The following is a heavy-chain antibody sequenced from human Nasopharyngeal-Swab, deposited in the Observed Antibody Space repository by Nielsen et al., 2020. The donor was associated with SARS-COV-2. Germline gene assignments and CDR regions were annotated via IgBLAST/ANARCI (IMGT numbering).Heavy chain of an antibody. D-gene: IGHD7-27*01. CDR1: GFTFSSYA. V-gene: IGHV3-64D*06. Sequence: GESLKISCSASGFTFSSYAMHWVRQAPGKGLEYVSAISSNGGSTYYADSVKGRFTISRDNSKITLSLQMSSLRAEDTAVYYCVKDSVGLGTPFYYFDYWGQGTLVTVSS. CDR3: VKDSVGLGTPFYYFDY. CDR2: ISSNGGST. J-gene: IGHJ4*02.